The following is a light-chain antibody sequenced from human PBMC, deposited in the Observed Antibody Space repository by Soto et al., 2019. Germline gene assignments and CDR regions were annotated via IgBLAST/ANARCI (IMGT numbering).Light chain of an antibody. V-gene: IGKV3-20*01. CDR2: GAS. J-gene: IGKJ1*01. Sequence: EKEFTHAPGRVCLYTCVRATLSCSVSQRVSSSYLAWYQQKPGQAPRLLIYGASSRATGIPDRFSGSGSGTDFTLTIRRLAPEAFALYYCPQYGSPRDPLGQGTKVDIK. CDR3: PQYGSPRDP. CDR1: QRVSSSY.